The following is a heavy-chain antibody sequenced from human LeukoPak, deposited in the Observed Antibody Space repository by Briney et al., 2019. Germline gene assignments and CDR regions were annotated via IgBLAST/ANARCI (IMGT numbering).Heavy chain of an antibody. V-gene: IGHV3-30*02. CDR1: GFMFIDCG. CDR3: AKDPGATAWGYYMDV. CDR2: IWNDGRSE. D-gene: IGHD7-27*01. Sequence: GGSLRLSCAASGFMFIDCGMHWVRQAPGKGLEWVSSIWNDGRSEHYADSVQGRFSVSRDNSDNTLYLHMTNLRPDDTAVYYCAKDPGATAWGYYMDVWGTGTTVTVSS. J-gene: IGHJ6*03.